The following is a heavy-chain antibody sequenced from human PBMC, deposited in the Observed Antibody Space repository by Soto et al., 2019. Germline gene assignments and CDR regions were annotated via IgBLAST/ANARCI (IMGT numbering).Heavy chain of an antibody. CDR3: ASSDYYDSSGYYYYYFDY. J-gene: IGHJ4*02. V-gene: IGHV4-59*01. D-gene: IGHD3-22*01. Sequence: PXXTLSLPFTVSGGSISSYYWRWILQPPGKGLEWIGYIYYSGSTNYNPSLKSRVTISVDTSKNQFSLKLSSVTAADTDVYYCASSDYYDSSGYYYYYFDYWGQGTLVTVSS. CDR1: GGSISSYY. CDR2: IYYSGST.